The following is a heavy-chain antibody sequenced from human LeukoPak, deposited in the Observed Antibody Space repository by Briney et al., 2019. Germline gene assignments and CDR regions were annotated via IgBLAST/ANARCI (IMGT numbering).Heavy chain of an antibody. CDR1: GFTFSSYW. J-gene: IGHJ5*02. CDR2: INSDGSST. D-gene: IGHD3-16*01. V-gene: IGHV3-74*01. Sequence: GGSLRLSCAASGFTFSSYWMHWVRQAPGKGLVWVSRINSDGSSTSYADSVKGRFTISRDNAKNTLYLQMNSLRAEDTAVYYCARDLYDYVWGGPNNWFDPWGQGTLVTVSS. CDR3: ARDLYDYVWGGPNNWFDP.